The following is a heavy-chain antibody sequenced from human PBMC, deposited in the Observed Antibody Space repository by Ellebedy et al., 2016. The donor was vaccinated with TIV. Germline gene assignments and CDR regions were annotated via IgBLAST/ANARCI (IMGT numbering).Heavy chain of an antibody. J-gene: IGHJ5*02. CDR2: ISGSGGST. D-gene: IGHD4-17*01. V-gene: IGHV3-23*01. CDR3: AKGRGYGDYWWFDP. CDR1: GFTFSSYG. Sequence: GESLKISXAASGFTFSSYGMHWVRQAPGKGLEWVSAISGSGGSTYYADSVKGRFTISRDNSKNTLYLQMNSLRAEDTAVYYCAKGRGYGDYWWFDPWGQGTLVTVSS.